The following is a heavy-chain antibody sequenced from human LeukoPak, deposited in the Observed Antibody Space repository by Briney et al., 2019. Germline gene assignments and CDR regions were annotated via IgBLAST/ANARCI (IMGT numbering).Heavy chain of an antibody. CDR1: GFTFSTYG. CDR3: ARDDCSTSSCQKHQNWFDP. CDR2: ISRSITTI. V-gene: IGHV3-48*01. D-gene: IGHD2-2*01. J-gene: IGHJ5*02. Sequence: QPGGSLRLSCVASGFTFSTYGMNWVRQAPGKGLEWVSYISRSITTIYYADSVKGRFTISRDNAENSLYLQMNGLRAEDTAVYYCARDDCSTSSCQKHQNWFDPWGQGTLVTVSS.